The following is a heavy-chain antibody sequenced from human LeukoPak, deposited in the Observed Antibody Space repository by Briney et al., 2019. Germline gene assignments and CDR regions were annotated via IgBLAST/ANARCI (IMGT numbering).Heavy chain of an antibody. V-gene: IGHV3-48*02. CDR1: GFTFSSYG. D-gene: IGHD3-16*02. Sequence: GGSLRLSCAASGFTFSSYGMNWVRQAPGKGLEWVSYISSSSSTIYYADSVKGRFTISRDNAKNSLYLQMNSLRDEDTAVYYCARAESPYDCVWGSYRPFDYWGQGTLVTVSS. CDR2: ISSSSSTI. CDR3: ARAESPYDCVWGSYRPFDY. J-gene: IGHJ4*02.